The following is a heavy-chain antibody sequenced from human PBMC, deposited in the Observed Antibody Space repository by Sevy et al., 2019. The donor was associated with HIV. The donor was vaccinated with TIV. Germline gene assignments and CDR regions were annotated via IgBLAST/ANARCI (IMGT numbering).Heavy chain of an antibody. Sequence: RGSLRLSCAASGFTFSSYAMHWVRQAPGKGLEWVAVISYDGSNKYYADSVKGRFTISRDNSKNTLYLQMNSLRAEDTAVYYCARDRGPTQYYYYGMDVWGQWTTVTVSS. CDR1: GFTFSSYA. J-gene: IGHJ6*02. CDR2: ISYDGSNK. V-gene: IGHV3-30-3*01. CDR3: ARDRGPTQYYYYGMDV.